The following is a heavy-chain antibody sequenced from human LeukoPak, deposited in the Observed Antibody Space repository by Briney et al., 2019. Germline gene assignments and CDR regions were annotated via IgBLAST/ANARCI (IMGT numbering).Heavy chain of an antibody. Sequence: SGGSLRLSCAASGFTFDSYSMNWVRQAPGKGLEWVSSISSSSNYIYYADSVKGRFTISRDNAKNSLYLQMNSLRAEDTAVYYCARDRPNYYGSDGHYYRRDGDYWGRGTLVSVSS. J-gene: IGHJ4*02. CDR1: GFTFDSYS. CDR2: ISSSSNYI. D-gene: IGHD3-22*01. CDR3: ARDRPNYYGSDGHYYRRDGDY. V-gene: IGHV3-21*01.